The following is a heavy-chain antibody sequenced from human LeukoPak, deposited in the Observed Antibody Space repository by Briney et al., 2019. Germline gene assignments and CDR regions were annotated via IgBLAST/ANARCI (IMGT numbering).Heavy chain of an antibody. V-gene: IGHV1-3*01. CDR1: GYTFTSYA. Sequence: ASVKVSCKASGYTFTSYAMHWVHQAPGQRLEWMGWINAGNGNTKYSQKFQGRVTITRDTSASTAYMELSSLRSEDTAVYYCARGCYYDSSGYCDLLDYWGQGTLVTVSS. CDR3: ARGCYYDSSGYCDLLDY. CDR2: INAGNGNT. D-gene: IGHD3-22*01. J-gene: IGHJ4*02.